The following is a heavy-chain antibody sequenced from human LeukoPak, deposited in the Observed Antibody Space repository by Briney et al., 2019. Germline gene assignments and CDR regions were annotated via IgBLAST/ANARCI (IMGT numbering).Heavy chain of an antibody. CDR1: GYTFTSDG. V-gene: IGHV1-18*01. CDR2: ISANDGNT. CDR3: ARESHVTREDY. J-gene: IGHJ4*02. D-gene: IGHD3-10*01. Sequence: ASVKVSCKASGYTFTSDGISWVRQAPGQGLEWMGWISANDGNTDYPQKLQGRVTMTTDTSTSTAYVKLRSLRSDDTAVYYCARESHVTREDYWGQGTLVTVSS.